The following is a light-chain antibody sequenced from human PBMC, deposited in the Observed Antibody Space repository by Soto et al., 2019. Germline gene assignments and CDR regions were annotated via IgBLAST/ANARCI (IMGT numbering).Light chain of an antibody. J-gene: IGLJ2*01. CDR2: EVT. CDR3: SSYTGSNNLD. CDR1: TSDLGGYNY. Sequence: QSVLTQPPSASGSPGQSVTISCTGGTSDLGGYNYVSWYQQYPGKAPKLIIYEVTKRPSGVPGRFSGSKSGDTASLTISGLQAADEADYYCSSYTGSNNLDFGGGTKLTVL. V-gene: IGLV2-8*01.